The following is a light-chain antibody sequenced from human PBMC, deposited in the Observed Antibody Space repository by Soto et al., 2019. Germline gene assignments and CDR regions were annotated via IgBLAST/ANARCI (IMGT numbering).Light chain of an antibody. J-gene: IGKJ1*01. Sequence: EIIMTQSPATLSLSPGERATLSCRASQSVSNNLAWYQQKPGQAPRLLIYGASTRANDILARFSGSGSGTEFTLTIRSLQSEDIAVYYCQHYDNWPPWTLGQGTKVDIK. CDR3: QHYDNWPPWT. V-gene: IGKV3-15*01. CDR2: GAS. CDR1: QSVSNN.